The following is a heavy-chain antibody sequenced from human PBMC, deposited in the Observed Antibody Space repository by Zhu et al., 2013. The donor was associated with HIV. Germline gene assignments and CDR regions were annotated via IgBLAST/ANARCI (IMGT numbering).Heavy chain of an antibody. J-gene: IGHJ4*02. CDR1: GYTFTDFY. V-gene: IGHV1-8*02. D-gene: IGHD6-13*01. CDR3: VKVRFTKGDSSWPLEY. CDR2: MNPNSGNT. Sequence: QVQLVQSGAEVKKPGASVKVSCKTSGYTFTDFYVHWVRQAPGQGLEWMGWMNPNSGNTGYARKFQGRVTMTRNISISMAYMELSGLRSEDTAVYYCVKVRFTKGDSSWPLEYWGQGTLVTVSS.